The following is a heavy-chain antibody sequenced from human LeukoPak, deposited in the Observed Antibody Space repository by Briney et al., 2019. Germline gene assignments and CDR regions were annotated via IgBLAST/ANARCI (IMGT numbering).Heavy chain of an antibody. V-gene: IGHV4-4*07. CDR1: GGSISSYS. CDR3: ARTVVTLDWYFDL. Sequence: SETLSLTCSVSGGSISSYSWNWIRQPAGKGLEWIGRFYTSGTTNYNPSLKSRVTMSIDTSKNQVSLKMRSVTAADTAVYYCARTVVTLDWYFDLWGRGTLVSVSS. D-gene: IGHD4-23*01. CDR2: FYTSGTT. J-gene: IGHJ2*01.